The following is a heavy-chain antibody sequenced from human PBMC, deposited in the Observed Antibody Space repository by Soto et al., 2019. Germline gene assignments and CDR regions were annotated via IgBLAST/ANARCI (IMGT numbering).Heavy chain of an antibody. CDR1: GFTFSSFA. Sequence: GQLLESGGGMVQPGGSLRLSCAASGFTFSSFAMNWVRLPPGRGLEWVAAVTSSASSTQYADSVKGRFTISRDNSKNTLYLQINSLRADETAVYYCAKGGAVLLDPFDVWGQGTMVPVSS. V-gene: IGHV3-23*01. CDR3: AKGGAVLLDPFDV. J-gene: IGHJ3*01. CDR2: VTSSASST. D-gene: IGHD1-26*01.